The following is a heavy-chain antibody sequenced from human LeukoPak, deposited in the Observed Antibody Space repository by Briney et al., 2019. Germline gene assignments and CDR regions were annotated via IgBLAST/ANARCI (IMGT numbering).Heavy chain of an antibody. D-gene: IGHD3-10*01. CDR1: GLSFNRCG. V-gene: IGHV3-30*18. CDR2: ISSDGSNK. CDR3: AKGSGGSGSFYNHFDC. J-gene: IGHJ4*02. Sequence: GGSLRLSYAASGLSFNRCGMLSVRQAPGKGLESVAVISSDGSNKYYADSVKGRFTISRDNSTNTLSLQMNSLRTEDTAVFYCAKGSGGSGSFYNHFDCWGQGTLVTVSS.